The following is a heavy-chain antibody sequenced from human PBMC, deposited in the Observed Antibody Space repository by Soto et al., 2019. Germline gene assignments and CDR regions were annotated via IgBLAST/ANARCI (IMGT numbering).Heavy chain of an antibody. V-gene: IGHV4-59*11. CDR2: IYYSGTT. CDR3: AREGVYSFGYFDS. J-gene: IGHJ4*02. CDR1: GGSISNHY. D-gene: IGHD3-3*01. Sequence: SETLSLTCTVSGGSISNHYWSWIRQPPGKGLEWIGYIYYSGTTNYNPSLRSRVTISVDMPNKQFYLKLNSVTVADTAVYYCAREGVYSFGYFDSWGQGTLVTVSS.